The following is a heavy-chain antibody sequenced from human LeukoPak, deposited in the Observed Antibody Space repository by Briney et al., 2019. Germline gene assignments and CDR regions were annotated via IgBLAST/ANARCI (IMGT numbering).Heavy chain of an antibody. CDR2: I. D-gene: IGHD3-16*01. CDR1: GYSFTSYW. Sequence: AGESLKISCKGSGYSFTSYWIGWVRQMPGKGLEWMGIIYSPSFQGQVTISADKSISTAYLQWSGLKASDTAMYYCARHLASPEGGVDYWGQGTLVTVSS. J-gene: IGHJ4*02. CDR3: ARHLASPEGGVDY. V-gene: IGHV5-51*01.